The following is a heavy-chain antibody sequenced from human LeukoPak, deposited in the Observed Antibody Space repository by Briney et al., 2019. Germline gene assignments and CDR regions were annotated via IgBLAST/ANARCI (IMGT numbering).Heavy chain of an antibody. D-gene: IGHD1-26*01. Sequence: SETLSLTCAVYGGSFSNYYWSWLRQPPGKGLEGIGEINNSGSTNYNPSLKSRVTISVDTSNTPSSLKLTSVTAADTAVYYCARGGLKWELLPARARKSYYFDYWGQGTLVTVSS. CDR3: ARGGLKWELLPARARKSYYFDY. J-gene: IGHJ4*02. CDR2: INNSGST. CDR1: GGSFSNYY. V-gene: IGHV4-34*01.